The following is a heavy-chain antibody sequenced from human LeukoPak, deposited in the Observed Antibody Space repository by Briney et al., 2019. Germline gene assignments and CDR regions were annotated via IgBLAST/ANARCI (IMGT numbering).Heavy chain of an antibody. Sequence: GGSLRLSCAASGFTFSSYAMHWVRQAPGKGLEWVAVISDDGSNKYYADSVKGRFTISRDNSKNTLYLQMNSLRAEDTAVYYCARSGCSSTSCKLNWFDPWGQGTLVTVSS. J-gene: IGHJ5*02. CDR2: ISDDGSNK. D-gene: IGHD2-2*01. V-gene: IGHV3-30*01. CDR1: GFTFSSYA. CDR3: ARSGCSSTSCKLNWFDP.